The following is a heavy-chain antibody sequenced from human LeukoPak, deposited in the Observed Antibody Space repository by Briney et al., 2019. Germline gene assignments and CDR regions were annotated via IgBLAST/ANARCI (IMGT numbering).Heavy chain of an antibody. CDR1: GYSIAHGFF. CDR2: LYHSGTT. Sequence: SETLSLTCTVSGYSIAHGFFWAWIRQPPGGGLEWIGSLYHSGTTYYNTSLKSRISTSVDTSKNQFSLKLRPVTAADTAVYYCARVEVPRGINDWYFDLWGRGTLVTVSS. D-gene: IGHD2-15*01. CDR3: ARVEVPRGINDWYFDL. V-gene: IGHV4-38-2*02. J-gene: IGHJ2*01.